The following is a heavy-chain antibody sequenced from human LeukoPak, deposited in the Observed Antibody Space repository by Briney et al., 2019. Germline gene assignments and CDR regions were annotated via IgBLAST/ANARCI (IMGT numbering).Heavy chain of an antibody. CDR1: GFTFSSYA. CDR3: AREKAATGFFDY. Sequence: GGALRLSCAASGFTFSSYAMSWVRQTPGKGLEGVSAISSSGGGTHYADSVRGRFTISRDNYKNTLYLQMNSLRAEDTALYYCAREKAATGFFDYWGQGTLVTVSS. J-gene: IGHJ4*02. CDR2: ISSSGGGT. V-gene: IGHV3-23*01. D-gene: IGHD1-1*01.